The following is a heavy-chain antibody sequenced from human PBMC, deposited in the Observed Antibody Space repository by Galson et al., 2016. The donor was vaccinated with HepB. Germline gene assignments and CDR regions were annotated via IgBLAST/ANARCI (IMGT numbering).Heavy chain of an antibody. CDR3: ANLQVGAITKSFEI. V-gene: IGHV4-34*01. Sequence: TLSLTCPLNGGSFRDYYWSWIRQPPGKGLEWIGEVNHSGSTNYNPSLKTRATVSLDTSETQFSLNLTSVTAADTAVYYCANLQVGAITKSFEIWGQGTMVTVSS. D-gene: IGHD1-26*01. CDR1: GGSFRDYY. CDR2: VNHSGST. J-gene: IGHJ3*02.